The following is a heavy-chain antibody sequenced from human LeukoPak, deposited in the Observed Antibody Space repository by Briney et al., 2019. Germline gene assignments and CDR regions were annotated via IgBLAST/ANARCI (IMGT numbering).Heavy chain of an antibody. J-gene: IGHJ4*02. CDR2: IYHSGST. Sequence: PSETLSLTCTVSGYSISSGYYWGWIRQPPGKGLEWIGSIYHSGSTYYNPSLKSRVTISVDTSKNQFSLKLSSVTAADTAVYYCARDRGSGCYYSLEPIDYWGQGTLVTVSS. V-gene: IGHV4-38-2*02. CDR3: ARDRGSGCYYSLEPIDY. CDR1: GYSISSGYY. D-gene: IGHD3-22*01.